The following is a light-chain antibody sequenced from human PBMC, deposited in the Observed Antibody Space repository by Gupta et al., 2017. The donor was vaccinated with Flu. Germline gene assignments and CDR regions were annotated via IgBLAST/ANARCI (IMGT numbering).Light chain of an antibody. V-gene: IGKV3-15*01. CDR2: GAS. CDR1: QSVSSN. J-gene: IGKJ1*01. CDR3: QQDNNCLWT. Sequence: EIVMTQSPATLSVSPGERATLSCRASQSVSSNLALYQQKPGQAPRLLIYGASTRANGIPDRFSGSGSGTEFTLTISSLQSEDFAVYYCQQDNNCLWTFGQGTKVEIK.